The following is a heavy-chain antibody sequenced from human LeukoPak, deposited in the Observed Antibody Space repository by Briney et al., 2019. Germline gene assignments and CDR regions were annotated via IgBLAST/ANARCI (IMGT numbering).Heavy chain of an antibody. CDR3: ARGRITMSPIDY. D-gene: IGHD3-22*01. CDR2: ISSSSSYI. V-gene: IGHV3-21*01. Sequence: PGGSLRLSCAASGFTFSSYSMNWVRQAPGKGLEWVSSISSSSSYIYYADSVKGRFTISRDNAKNPLYLQMNSLRAEDTAVYYCARGRITMSPIDYWGQGTLVTVSS. CDR1: GFTFSSYS. J-gene: IGHJ4*02.